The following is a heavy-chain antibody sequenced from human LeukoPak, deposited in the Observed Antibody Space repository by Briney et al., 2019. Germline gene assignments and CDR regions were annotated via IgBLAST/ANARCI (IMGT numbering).Heavy chain of an antibody. V-gene: IGHV4-55*08. Sequence: GSLRLSCAASGFTFSSYSMNWVRQAPGKGLEWIGEIHHSGSTYYNPSLKSRITMSVDTSKNQFSLNLKSVTAADTAIYYCAREGLAARRGAFDIWGQGTVVSVSS. CDR2: IHHSGST. D-gene: IGHD6-6*01. J-gene: IGHJ3*02. CDR1: GFTFSSYSM. CDR3: AREGLAARRGAFDI.